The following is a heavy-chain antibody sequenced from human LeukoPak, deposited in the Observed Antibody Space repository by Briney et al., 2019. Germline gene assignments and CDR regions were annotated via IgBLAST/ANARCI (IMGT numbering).Heavy chain of an antibody. Sequence: GASVKVSCKASGYTFTGYYMHWVRQAPGQGLEWMGWINPNSGGTNYAQKFQGWVTMTRDTSISTAYMELSSLRSEDTAVYYCARADDYGDYYFDYWGQGTLVTVSS. D-gene: IGHD4-17*01. J-gene: IGHJ4*02. V-gene: IGHV1-2*04. CDR1: GYTFTGYY. CDR2: INPNSGGT. CDR3: ARADDYGDYYFDY.